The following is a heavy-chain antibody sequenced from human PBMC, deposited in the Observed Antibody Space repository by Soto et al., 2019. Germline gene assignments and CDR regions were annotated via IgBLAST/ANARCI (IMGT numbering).Heavy chain of an antibody. J-gene: IGHJ4*02. CDR1: GGSFSGYY. CDR2: INHSGST. D-gene: IGHD3-3*01. V-gene: IGHV4-34*01. Sequence: SATLSLTCAVYGGSFSGYYWSWIRQPPGKGLEWIGEINHSGSTNYNPSLKSRVTISVDTSKNQFSLKLSSVTAADTAVYYCARRTYDFWSGYRRLGFDYWGQGTLVTVSS. CDR3: ARRTYDFWSGYRRLGFDY.